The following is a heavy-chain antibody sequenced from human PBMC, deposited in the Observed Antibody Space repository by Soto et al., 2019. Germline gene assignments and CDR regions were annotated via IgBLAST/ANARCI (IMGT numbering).Heavy chain of an antibody. CDR2: INHSGST. CDR1: GGPFSGYY. V-gene: IGHV4-34*01. J-gene: IGHJ4*02. Sequence: QVQLQQWGAGLLKPSETLSLTCAVSGGPFSGYYWSWIRQPPGKGLEWIGEINHSGSTNYNPSLKSLVTISVDTSNNQFSLKLSSVTAADTAVYYCAREYGDYGVIDYWGQGTLVTVSS. D-gene: IGHD4-17*01. CDR3: AREYGDYGVIDY.